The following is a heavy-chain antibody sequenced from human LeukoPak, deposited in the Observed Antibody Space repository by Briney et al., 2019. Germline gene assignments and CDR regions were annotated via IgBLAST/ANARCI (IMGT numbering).Heavy chain of an antibody. CDR3: ARSPRIRGTPYDY. CDR1: GYTFTGYY. J-gene: IGHJ4*02. D-gene: IGHD3-10*01. V-gene: IGHV1-2*02. CDR2: INPNSGGT. Sequence: ASVKVSCKASGYTFTGYYMHWVRQAPGQGLEWMGWINPNSGGTNSAQKFQGRVTMTRDTSTSTAYMELRSLRSDDTAVYYCARSPRIRGTPYDYWGQGTLVTVSS.